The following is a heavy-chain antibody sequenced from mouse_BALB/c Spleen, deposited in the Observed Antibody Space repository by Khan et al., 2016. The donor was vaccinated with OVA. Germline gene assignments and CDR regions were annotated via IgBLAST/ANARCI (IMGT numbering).Heavy chain of an antibody. J-gene: IGHJ3*01. Sequence: QVRLQQSGAELARPGASVKLSCKASGYTFTDYYINWVKQRTGQGLEWIGEISPGSGDTYYNEKFKGKATLTEDKSSSTVYMHLSSLTADASAVYFCARRNYFGYTFAYWGQGTLVTVSA. CDR1: GYTFTDYY. CDR3: ARRNYFGYTFAY. V-gene: IGHV1-77*01. D-gene: IGHD1-2*01. CDR2: ISPGSGDT.